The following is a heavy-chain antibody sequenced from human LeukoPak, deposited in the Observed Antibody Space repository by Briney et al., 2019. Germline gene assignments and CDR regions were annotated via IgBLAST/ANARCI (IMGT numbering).Heavy chain of an antibody. CDR2: INPNSGGT. CDR1: GYTFTGYY. D-gene: IGHD4-17*01. Sequence: ASVTVSFKSSGYTFTGYYMHWVRQAPGQGHEWMGWINPNSGGTNYAQKFHGSVTMTRDTSISTAYMELSRLRSDDTAVYYCARDRATTDFDYWGQGTLVTVSS. V-gene: IGHV1-2*02. CDR3: ARDRATTDFDY. J-gene: IGHJ4*02.